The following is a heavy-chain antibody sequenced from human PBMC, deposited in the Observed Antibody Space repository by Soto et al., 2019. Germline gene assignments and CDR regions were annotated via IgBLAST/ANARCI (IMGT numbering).Heavy chain of an antibody. J-gene: IGHJ4*02. CDR2: IGTTGDP. V-gene: IGHV3-13*05. Sequence: GGSLRLSCAASGFTFSNYDMNWVRQTTGKGLEWVSAIGTTGDPYYPGSVKGRFTISRDNAKDSLYLQMNSLTGEDTAVYFCGRGCNGWHGDVDFWGQGTLVTVSS. CDR3: GRGCNGWHGDVDF. CDR1: GFTFSNYD. D-gene: IGHD6-19*01.